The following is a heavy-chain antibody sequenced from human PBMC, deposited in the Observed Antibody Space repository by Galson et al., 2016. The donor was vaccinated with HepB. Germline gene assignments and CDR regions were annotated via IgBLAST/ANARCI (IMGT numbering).Heavy chain of an antibody. J-gene: IGHJ4*02. D-gene: IGHD3-22*01. CDR2: ISYDGSKA. CDR1: GFTFRYYA. CDR3: VRDLESGYYPQLVFDY. V-gene: IGHV3-30*09. Sequence: SLRLSCAASGFTFRYYAMHWVRQSPGKGLEWVALISYDGSKAYYADSVKGRFAISRDNSKNSLYLQMNSLRPEDTAVYHCVRDLESGYYPQLVFDYWGQGTLVTVSA.